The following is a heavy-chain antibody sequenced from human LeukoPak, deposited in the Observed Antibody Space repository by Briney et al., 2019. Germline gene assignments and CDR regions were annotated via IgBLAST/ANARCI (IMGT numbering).Heavy chain of an antibody. CDR2: INPSGGST. CDR1: GYTLTTYY. V-gene: IGHV1-46*01. Sequence: ASVKVSCKASGYTLTTYYMHWVRQAPGQGLEWMGKINPSGGSTSYAQKFQGRVTVTRETSTSTVYMEVSSLTSEDTGVYYCARGAGSSSWYYYYGMDVWGQETTVTVSS. CDR3: ARGAGSSSWYYYYGMDV. J-gene: IGHJ6*02. D-gene: IGHD6-13*01.